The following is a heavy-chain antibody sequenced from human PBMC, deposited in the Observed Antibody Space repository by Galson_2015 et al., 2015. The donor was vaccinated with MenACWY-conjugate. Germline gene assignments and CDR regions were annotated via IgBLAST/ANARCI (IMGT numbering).Heavy chain of an antibody. J-gene: IGHJ6*02. D-gene: IGHD1-26*01. V-gene: IGHV5-51*01. CDR1: GYSFSTYW. Sequence: QYGAEVKKPGESLKISCKGSGYSFSTYWIAWVRQLPGIGLEWVGLISPIDSKTRYSPAFEGRVTISADNSITTAYLQWNSLQASDTAMYYCARHPPGGRGMDVWGQGTTVTVSS. CDR3: ARHPPGGRGMDV. CDR2: ISPIDSKT.